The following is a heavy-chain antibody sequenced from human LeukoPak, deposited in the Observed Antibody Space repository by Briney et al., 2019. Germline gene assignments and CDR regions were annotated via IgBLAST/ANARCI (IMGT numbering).Heavy chain of an antibody. Sequence: GASVRVSFKASGYTFTIYDIKWVRQATGEGVEWLGWMNPNSGNTGYAQKFQGRVTMTRNTSISTAYMELSSLRSEDTAVYYCARAPYYYGMDVWGQGTTVTVSS. J-gene: IGHJ6*02. CDR2: MNPNSGNT. V-gene: IGHV1-8*01. CDR1: GYTFTIYD. CDR3: ARAPYYYGMDV.